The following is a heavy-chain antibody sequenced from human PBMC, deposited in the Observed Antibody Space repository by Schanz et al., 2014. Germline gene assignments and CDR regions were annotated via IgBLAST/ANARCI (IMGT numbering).Heavy chain of an antibody. D-gene: IGHD3-10*01. Sequence: VKLLESGGGLVQPGGSLRLSCAASGFTFATYAMSWVRQAPGKGLEWVALISYDGSSKNHADSVQGRFTISRDNSKNALYLQMDSLRAEDTAVYYCARGIITMVRGGDVGAFDIWGQGTMVTVSS. CDR3: ARGIITMVRGGDVGAFDI. CDR2: ISYDGSSK. V-gene: IGHV3-33*08. CDR1: GFTFATYA. J-gene: IGHJ3*02.